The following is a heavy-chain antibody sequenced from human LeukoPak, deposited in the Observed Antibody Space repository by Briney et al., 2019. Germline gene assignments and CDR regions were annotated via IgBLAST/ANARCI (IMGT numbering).Heavy chain of an antibody. J-gene: IGHJ4*02. CDR2: TYYRSKWYT. Sequence: SQTLSLTCAISGVSVSTNSAGWHWIRQSPSRGLEWLGKTYYRSKWYTDYAVSVKSRITINPDTSKNLFSLHLNSVTPEDTAVYFCARSYSYAFDYWGQGTLVTVSS. V-gene: IGHV6-1*01. D-gene: IGHD2-21*01. CDR3: ARSYSYAFDY. CDR1: GVSVSTNSAG.